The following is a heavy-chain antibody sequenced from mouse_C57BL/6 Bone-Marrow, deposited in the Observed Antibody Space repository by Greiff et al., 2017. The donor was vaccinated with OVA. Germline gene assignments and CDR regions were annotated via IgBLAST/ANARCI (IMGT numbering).Heavy chain of an antibody. Sequence: QVQLQQPGAELVKPGASVKLSCKASGYTFTSYWMQWVKQRPGQGLEWIGEIDPSDSYTNYNQKFKGKATLTVATSSSTASMQLSSLTSGDSAVDEGARGGIYYGNLYYFDDWGQGTTLTVSA. CDR2: IDPSDSYT. J-gene: IGHJ2*01. D-gene: IGHD2-1*01. CDR1: GYTFTSYW. V-gene: IGHV1-50*01. CDR3: ARGGIYYGNLYYFDD.